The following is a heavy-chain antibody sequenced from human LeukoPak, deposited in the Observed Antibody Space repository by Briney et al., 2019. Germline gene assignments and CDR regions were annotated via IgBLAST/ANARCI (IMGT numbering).Heavy chain of an antibody. D-gene: IGHD3-10*01. CDR3: ATLSRITMVRGAIPLHNWFDP. V-gene: IGHV1-24*01. CDR2: FDPEDGET. Sequence: ASVKVSCKVSGYTPTELSMHWVRQAPGKGLEWMGGFDPEDGETIYAQKFQGRVTMTEDTSTDTAYMELSSLRSEDTAVYYCATLSRITMVRGAIPLHNWFDPWGQGTLVTVSS. CDR1: GYTPTELS. J-gene: IGHJ5*02.